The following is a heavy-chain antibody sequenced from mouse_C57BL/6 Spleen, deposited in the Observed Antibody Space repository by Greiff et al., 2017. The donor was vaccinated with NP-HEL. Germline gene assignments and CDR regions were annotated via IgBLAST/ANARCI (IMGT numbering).Heavy chain of an antibody. V-gene: IGHV1-82*01. CDR1: GYAFSSSW. CDR2: IYPGDGDT. D-gene: IGHD2-2*01. J-gene: IGHJ4*01. CDR3: ARSGYGHYYAMVY. Sequence: QVQLQQSGPELVKPGASVKISCKASGYAFSSSWMNWVKQRPGKGLEWIGRIYPGDGDTNYNGKFKGKATLTADKSSSTAYMQLSSLTSEDSAVYFCARSGYGHYYAMVYWGQGTSVTVSS.